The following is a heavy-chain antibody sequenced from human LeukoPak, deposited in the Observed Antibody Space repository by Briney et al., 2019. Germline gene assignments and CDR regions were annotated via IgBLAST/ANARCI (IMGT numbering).Heavy chain of an antibody. D-gene: IGHD3-22*01. V-gene: IGHV4-59*01. CDR1: GGSISSYY. CDR2: IYYSGST. J-gene: IGHJ4*02. CDR3: ARTLNYYYDSSGSFDY. Sequence: KPSETLSLTCTVSGGSISSYYWSWIRQPPGKGLEWIGYIYYSGSTNYSPSLKSRVTISVDTSKNQFSLKLSSVTAADTAVYYCARTLNYYYDSSGSFDYWGQGTLVTVSS.